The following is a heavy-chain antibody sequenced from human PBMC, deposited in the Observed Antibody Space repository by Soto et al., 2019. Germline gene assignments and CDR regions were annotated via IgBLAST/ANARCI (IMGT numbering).Heavy chain of an antibody. J-gene: IGHJ4*02. CDR2: MNPNTGNS. CDR1: GYTFTSYD. CDR3: ARRAETNGWNGFGADKYYFDF. Sequence: ASVKVSCKASGYTFTSYDIYWVRQATGQGLEWMGWMNPNTGNSGYAQKFQGRVTVTSDTSINAVHMELSSLRSEDTAVYYCARRAETNGWNGFGADKYYFDFWGQGTLVTVSS. V-gene: IGHV1-8*01. D-gene: IGHD1-1*01.